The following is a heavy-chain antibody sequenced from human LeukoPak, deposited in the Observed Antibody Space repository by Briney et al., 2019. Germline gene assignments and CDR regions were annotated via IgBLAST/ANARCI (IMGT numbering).Heavy chain of an antibody. V-gene: IGHV4-34*01. CDR3: ARGGPIVLMVYAPYYYYGMDV. CDR2: INHSGST. CDR1: GGSFSGYY. Sequence: PSETLSLTCAVYGGSFSGYYWSWIRQPPGKGLEWIGEINHSGSTNYNPSLKSRVTISVDTSKNQFSLKLSSVTAADTAVYYCARGGPIVLMVYAPYYYYGMDVWGQGTTVTVSS. J-gene: IGHJ6*02. D-gene: IGHD2-8*01.